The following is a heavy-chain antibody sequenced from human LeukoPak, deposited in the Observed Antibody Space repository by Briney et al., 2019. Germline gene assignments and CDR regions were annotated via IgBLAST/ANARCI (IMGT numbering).Heavy chain of an antibody. Sequence: GGSLRLSCAASGFTFSSCGFNWVRQAPGKGLEWVSSISSSSSHIYYADSVKGRFTISRDNAKNSLYLQMNSLRAEDTAVYYCTQVYYYYMDVWGKGTTVTVSS. J-gene: IGHJ6*03. CDR1: GFTFSSCG. V-gene: IGHV3-21*01. CDR3: TQVYYYYMDV. CDR2: ISSSSSHI.